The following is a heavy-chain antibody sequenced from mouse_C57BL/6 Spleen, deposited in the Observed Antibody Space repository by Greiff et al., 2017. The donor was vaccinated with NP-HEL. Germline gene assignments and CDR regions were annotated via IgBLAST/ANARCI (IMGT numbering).Heavy chain of an antibody. CDR1: GYTFTSYW. J-gene: IGHJ4*01. Sequence: QVQLQQPGAELVMPGASVKLSCKASGYTFTSYWMHWVKQRPGQGLELIGEIDPSDSYTNYNQKFKGKSTLTVDKSSSTAYMQLSSLTSEDSAVYYCARRDRMDYWGQGTSVTVSS. CDR3: ARRDRMDY. V-gene: IGHV1-69*01. CDR2: IDPSDSYT. D-gene: IGHD3-3*01.